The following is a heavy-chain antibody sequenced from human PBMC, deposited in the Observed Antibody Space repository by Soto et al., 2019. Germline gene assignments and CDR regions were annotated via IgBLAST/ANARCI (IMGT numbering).Heavy chain of an antibody. D-gene: IGHD2-2*01. CDR1: GYTFIGYE. CDR3: VRSCRSGGLVPTAP. V-gene: IGHV1-2*02. Sequence: ASVKVSCKASGYTFIGYEMHWVRQAPGQGLEWMGWMNPNSGGTKNAQKFQGRVTMTRDTSISTAYMELSRLRSDDTAVYYCVRSCRSGGLVPTAPWGQGTTVTVSS. J-gene: IGHJ6*02. CDR2: MNPNSGGT.